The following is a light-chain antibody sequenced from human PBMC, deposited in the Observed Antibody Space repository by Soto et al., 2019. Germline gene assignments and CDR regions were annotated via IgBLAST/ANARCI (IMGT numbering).Light chain of an antibody. CDR2: GAS. V-gene: IGKV3-15*01. Sequence: DIMLTQSPGTLSLSPGERATLSCRASQSIKSNYLAWYQQKGGQAPRLLVYGASTKATDMPGRFSGRGSGTEFTLTINNLQSEDFAVYYCQQYRNWPRTFGQGTKVDIK. J-gene: IGKJ1*01. CDR3: QQYRNWPRT. CDR1: QSIKSN.